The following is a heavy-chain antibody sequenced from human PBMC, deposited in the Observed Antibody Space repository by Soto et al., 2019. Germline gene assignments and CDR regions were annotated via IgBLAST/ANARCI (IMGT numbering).Heavy chain of an antibody. V-gene: IGHV1-18*01. CDR3: ARVPYRYSSSWYDY. CDR1: GYTFTSYG. J-gene: IGHJ4*02. CDR2: ISAYNGNT. Sequence: GSVKVSCKASGYTFTSYGISWVRQAPGQGLEWMGWISAYNGNTNYAQKLQGRVTMTTDTSTSTAYMELRSLRSDDTAVYYCARVPYRYSSSWYDYWGEGSLVTVSS. D-gene: IGHD6-13*01.